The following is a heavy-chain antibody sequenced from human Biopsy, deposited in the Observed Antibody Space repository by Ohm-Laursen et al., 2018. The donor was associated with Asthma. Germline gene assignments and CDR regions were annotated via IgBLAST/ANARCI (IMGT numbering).Heavy chain of an antibody. Sequence: SLRLSCAAFGFTFTRFCMHWVRQAPGKGLEWVAHVTSDEHNKYYVDSVKGRFTISRDNARDSVYLQMNSLRVEDTAVYYCARHNWDNWRFMYYGMDVWGQGTTVTVS. CDR1: GFTFTRFC. CDR3: ARHNWDNWRFMYYGMDV. CDR2: VTSDEHNK. J-gene: IGHJ6*02. D-gene: IGHD1-20*01. V-gene: IGHV3-7*01.